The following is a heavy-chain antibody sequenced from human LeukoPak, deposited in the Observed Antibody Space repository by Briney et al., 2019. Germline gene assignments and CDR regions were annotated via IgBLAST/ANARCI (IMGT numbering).Heavy chain of an antibody. D-gene: IGHD1-26*01. V-gene: IGHV3-9*01. CDR3: AKAFGGSYYNRGFDY. CDR2: ISWNSGSI. Sequence: PGGSLRLSCAASGFTFDDYAMHWVRQAPGKGLEWVSGISWNSGSIGYADSVKGRFTISRDNAKNSLYLQMNSLRAEDTALYYCAKAFGGSYYNRGFDYWGQGTQVTVPS. CDR1: GFTFDDYA. J-gene: IGHJ4*02.